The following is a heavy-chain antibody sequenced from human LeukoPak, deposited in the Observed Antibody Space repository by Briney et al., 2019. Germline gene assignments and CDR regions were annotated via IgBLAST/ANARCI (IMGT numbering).Heavy chain of an antibody. V-gene: IGHV1-2*02. CDR2: INPNSGGT. CDR3: ARDIGVRYSSGWCGHGCHWFDP. Sequence: ASVKVSCKASGYTFTSYAMNWVRQAPGQGLEWMGWINPNSGGTNYAQKFQGRVTMTRDTSISTVYMELSRLRSDDTAVYYCARDIGVRYSSGWCGHGCHWFDPWGQGTLVTVSS. D-gene: IGHD6-19*01. CDR1: GYTFTSYA. J-gene: IGHJ5*02.